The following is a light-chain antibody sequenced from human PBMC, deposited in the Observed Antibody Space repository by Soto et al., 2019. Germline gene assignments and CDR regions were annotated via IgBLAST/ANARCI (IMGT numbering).Light chain of an antibody. J-gene: IGKJ4*01. V-gene: IGKV3-20*01. Sequence: EIVLTQSPGTLSLSPGGRATLSCRASQSVSSSYLAWYQQKPGQAPRLLIYGASSRATGIPDRFSGSGSGTDFTLTISRLEPEDFAVYYCQPYGSSSYFGGGTKVDIK. CDR1: QSVSSSY. CDR2: GAS. CDR3: QPYGSSSY.